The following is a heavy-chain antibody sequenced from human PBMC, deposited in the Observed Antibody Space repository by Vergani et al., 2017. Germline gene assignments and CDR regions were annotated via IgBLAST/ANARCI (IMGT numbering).Heavy chain of an antibody. CDR3: ARSSYGPFDY. Sequence: QVQLQQWGAGLLKPSETLSLTCAVYGGSFSGYYWSWIRQPPRKGLEWIGEINHSGSTNYNPSLKSRVTISVDTSKNQFSLKLSSVTAADTAVYYCARSSYGPFDYWGQGTLVTVSS. CDR1: GGSFSGYY. J-gene: IGHJ4*02. V-gene: IGHV4-34*01. CDR2: INHSGST. D-gene: IGHD4-17*01.